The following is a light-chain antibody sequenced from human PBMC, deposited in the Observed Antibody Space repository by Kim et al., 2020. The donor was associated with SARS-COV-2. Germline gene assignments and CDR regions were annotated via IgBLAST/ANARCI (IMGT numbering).Light chain of an antibody. Sequence: VALGQTVRITCQGDSLRSYYATWYQQKPGQAPILVIYGKNNRPSGIPDRFSGSSSGNTTSLTITGTQAGDEADYYCNSRNSNDNVVFGGGTKLTVL. CDR2: GKN. J-gene: IGLJ2*01. CDR1: SLRSYY. V-gene: IGLV3-19*01. CDR3: NSRNSNDNVV.